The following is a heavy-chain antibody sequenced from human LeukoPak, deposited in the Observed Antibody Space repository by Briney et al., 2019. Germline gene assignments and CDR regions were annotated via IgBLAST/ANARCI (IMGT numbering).Heavy chain of an antibody. J-gene: IGHJ6*02. CDR3: ARVVSGSGYDWHYYGMDV. Sequence: GASVKVSCKASGYTFTSYGISWVRQAPGQGLEWMGWISAYNGNTNYARKLQGRVTMTTDTSTSTAYMELRSLRSDDTAVYYCARVVSGSGYDWHYYGMDVWGQGTTVTVSS. D-gene: IGHD5-12*01. CDR1: GYTFTSYG. V-gene: IGHV1-18*01. CDR2: ISAYNGNT.